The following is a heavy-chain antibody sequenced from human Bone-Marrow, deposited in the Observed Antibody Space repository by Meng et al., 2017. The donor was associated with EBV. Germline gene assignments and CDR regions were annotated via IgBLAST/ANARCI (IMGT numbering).Heavy chain of an antibody. CDR2: INSDGSST. J-gene: IGHJ4*02. CDR3: VSLGWEPPTDN. V-gene: IGHV3-74*01. D-gene: IGHD1-26*01. Sequence: EVQLVESXXXXVXXGGSLRPSCAASGFTFSSYWMHWVRQAPGKGLVWVSRINSDGSSTSYADSVMGRFTISRDNAKNTLYLQMNSLRVEDTGVYYCVSLGWEPPTDNWGQGALVTVSS. CDR1: GFTFSSYW.